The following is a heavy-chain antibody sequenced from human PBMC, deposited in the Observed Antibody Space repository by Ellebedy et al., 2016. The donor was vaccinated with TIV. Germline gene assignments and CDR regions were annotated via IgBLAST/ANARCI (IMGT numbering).Heavy chain of an antibody. V-gene: IGHV3-23*01. D-gene: IGHD1-14*01. CDR2: FGVSGDST. J-gene: IGHJ4*02. CDR1: GFTFSNYA. CDR3: ARGKSGTYIHHAFDY. Sequence: GESLKISCAASGFTFSNYAMSWVRQAPGKGLEWVSGFGVSGDSTYYAESVKGRFTISRDNFKNTQYLQMNSLRAEDTAIYYCARGKSGTYIHHAFDYWGQGTLVTVSS.